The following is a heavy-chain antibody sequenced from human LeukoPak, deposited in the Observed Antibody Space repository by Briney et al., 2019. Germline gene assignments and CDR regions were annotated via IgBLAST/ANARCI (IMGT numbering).Heavy chain of an antibody. J-gene: IGHJ4*02. CDR1: GYTFTSYG. Sequence: ASVKVSCKASGYTFTSYGISLVRQAPGQGLEWMGLISAYNGNTNYAQKLQGRVTITTDTSTSTAYMELRSLRSDDTAVYYCARDIARIAVAREDYWGQGTLVSVCS. CDR3: ARDIARIAVAREDY. CDR2: ISAYNGNT. V-gene: IGHV1-18*01. D-gene: IGHD6-19*01.